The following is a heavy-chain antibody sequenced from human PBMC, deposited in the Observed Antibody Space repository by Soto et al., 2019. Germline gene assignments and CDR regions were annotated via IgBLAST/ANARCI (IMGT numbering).Heavy chain of an antibody. D-gene: IGHD1-1*01. J-gene: IGHJ4*02. CDR3: ARGGNGAY. CDR1: GYAFTTNG. CDR2: ISAHNGNT. V-gene: IGHV1-18*01. Sequence: QVHLVQSGAEVKKPGASVKVSCKGSGYAFTTNGITWVRQAPGQGLEWMGWISAHNGNTNYAQKLQGRVTVTRDTSTSTAYMELRSLGSDDTAVYCGARGGNGAYWGQGALVTVSP.